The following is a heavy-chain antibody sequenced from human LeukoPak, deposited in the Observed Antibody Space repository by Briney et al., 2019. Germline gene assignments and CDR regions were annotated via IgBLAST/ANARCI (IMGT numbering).Heavy chain of an antibody. CDR1: EFTFISFW. V-gene: IGHV3-7*01. Sequence: GGPLRLPWAASEFTFISFWLSWSGKAQGKGRNGLPKIKKDGSEKYYVDSVKGRFTISRDNAKNSLYLQMNSLRAEDTAVYYCARDRRGYYDSSGYHYWGQGTLVTVSS. CDR3: ARDRRGYYDSSGYHY. D-gene: IGHD3-22*01. CDR2: IKKDGSEK. J-gene: IGHJ4*02.